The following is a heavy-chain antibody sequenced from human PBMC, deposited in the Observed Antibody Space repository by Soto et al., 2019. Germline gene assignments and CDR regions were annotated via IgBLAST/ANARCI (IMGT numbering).Heavy chain of an antibody. CDR2: IIPISGTA. Sequence: QVQLVQSGAEVKKPGSSVKVSCKASGGTFSSYAISWVRQAPGQGLEWMGGIIPISGTANYALKFQGRVTITADESTSTVYMELSSLRSEDTAVYFGARSQGSSTSLEIYYYYYYGMDVWGQGTTVTVSS. D-gene: IGHD2-2*01. CDR3: ARSQGSSTSLEIYYYYYYGMDV. V-gene: IGHV1-69*01. CDR1: GGTFSSYA. J-gene: IGHJ6*02.